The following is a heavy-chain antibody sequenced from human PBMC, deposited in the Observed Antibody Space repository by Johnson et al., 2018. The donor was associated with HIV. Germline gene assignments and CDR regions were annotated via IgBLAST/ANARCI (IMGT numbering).Heavy chain of an antibody. Sequence: VQLVESGGGVVQPGRSLRLSCAASGFTFSTYWMSWVRQAPGKGLEWVANIKQDGSERYYVDSVKGRFTISRDNAKNSLYLQMNSLRAEDTAVYYCARPQGGAPLAMAFDSWGQGTMVTVSS. CDR2: IKQDGSER. CDR3: ARPQGGAPLAMAFDS. CDR1: GFTFSTYW. J-gene: IGHJ3*02. V-gene: IGHV3-7*01. D-gene: IGHD3-16*01.